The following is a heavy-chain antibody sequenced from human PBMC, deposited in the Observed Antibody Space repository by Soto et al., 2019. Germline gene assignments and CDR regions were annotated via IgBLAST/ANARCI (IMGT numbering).Heavy chain of an antibody. CDR3: ARHPGQWLYYFDY. V-gene: IGHV1-69*13. D-gene: IGHD6-19*01. CDR1: GATFNFYA. CDR2: VVPHSGTA. J-gene: IGHJ4*01. Sequence: SVKLSFRSSGATFNFYAISWLRHAPGEGLEWMGGVVPHSGTATYARKFQGRLTVTADESSSTAYIDLSSLTPEDTAISYSARHPGQWLYYFDYWGQGTLVTVSS.